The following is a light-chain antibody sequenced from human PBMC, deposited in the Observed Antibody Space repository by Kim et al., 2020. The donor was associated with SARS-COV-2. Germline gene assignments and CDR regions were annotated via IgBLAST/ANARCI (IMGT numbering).Light chain of an antibody. CDR3: QAWDSSTGV. CDR1: KLGDKY. CDR2: QDS. V-gene: IGLV3-1*01. J-gene: IGLJ2*01. Sequence: SEYPGQTDSITCSGDKLGDKYACWYQQKPGQSPVLVIYQDSKRPSGIPERFSGSNSGNTATLTISGTQAMDEADYYCQAWDSSTGVFGGGTQLTVL.